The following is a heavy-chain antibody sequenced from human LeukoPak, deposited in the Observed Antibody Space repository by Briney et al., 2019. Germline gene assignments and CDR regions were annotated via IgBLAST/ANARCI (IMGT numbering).Heavy chain of an antibody. Sequence: GGSLRLSRAASGFTFSSYWVSWVRQAPGKGLEWVANIKQDGSEKYYVDSVKGRFTISRDDAKNSLYLQMNSLRAEDTAVYYCARDLAAAGTWFFDYWGQGTLVTVSS. J-gene: IGHJ4*02. CDR3: ARDLAAAGTWFFDY. CDR1: GFTFSSYW. D-gene: IGHD6-13*01. V-gene: IGHV3-7*01. CDR2: IKQDGSEK.